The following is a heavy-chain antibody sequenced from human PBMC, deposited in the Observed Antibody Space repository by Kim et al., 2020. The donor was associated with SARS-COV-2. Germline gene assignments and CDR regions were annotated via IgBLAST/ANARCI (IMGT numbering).Heavy chain of an antibody. Sequence: GGSLRLSCVASGFTFSSYWMHWVRQAPGKGLVWVSHINSDGSSTRYADSVKGRFTISRDNAKNTLYLQMNSLRAEDTAVYYCTRIQNSGWYYFDYWGQGTLVTVSS. CDR1: GFTFSSYW. V-gene: IGHV3-74*01. J-gene: IGHJ4*02. CDR2: INSDGSST. CDR3: TRIQNSGWYYFDY. D-gene: IGHD6-19*01.